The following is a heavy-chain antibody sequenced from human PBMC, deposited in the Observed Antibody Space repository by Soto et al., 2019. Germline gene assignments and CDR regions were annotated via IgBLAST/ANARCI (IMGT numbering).Heavy chain of an antibody. CDR3: AKDGPDCSSASCYYYYYMDV. V-gene: IGHV3-30*18. J-gene: IGHJ6*03. Sequence: GGSLRLSCAASGFTFNNYGMHWVRQAPGKGLEWVAVISYDGTIQYYADSVKGRFTISRDKSKNTLYLQMNSLRAEDTGVYYCAKDGPDCSSASCYYYYYMDVWGKGTTVTVSS. CDR2: ISYDGTIQ. CDR1: GFTFNNYG. D-gene: IGHD2-2*01.